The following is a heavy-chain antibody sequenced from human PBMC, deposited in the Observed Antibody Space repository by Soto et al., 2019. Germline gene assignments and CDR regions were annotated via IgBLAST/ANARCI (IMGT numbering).Heavy chain of an antibody. J-gene: IGHJ4*02. D-gene: IGHD3-22*01. Sequence: QLQLQASGPGLVKPSETLSLTCTVSGGSISSSSYYWGWIRQPPGKGLEWIGSIYYSGSTYYNPSLKSRVTISVDTSKNQFSLTLSSVTAADTAVYYCARPDYYDSRGYYHAFDYWGQGTLVTVSS. V-gene: IGHV4-39*01. CDR3: ARPDYYDSRGYYHAFDY. CDR2: IYYSGST. CDR1: GGSISSSSYY.